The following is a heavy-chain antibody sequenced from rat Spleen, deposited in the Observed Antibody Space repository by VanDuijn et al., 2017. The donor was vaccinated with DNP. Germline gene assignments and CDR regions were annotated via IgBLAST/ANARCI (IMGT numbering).Heavy chain of an antibody. CDR2: ILYDGSNT. CDR3: TTDRVYRDGDTHLFDY. V-gene: IGHV5S10*01. Sequence: EVQLVESGGGLVQPGRSLKLSCAASGFTFSDYNMAWVRQAPKKGLEWVATILYDGSNTYSGDSVKGRFTISRDNAKSTLYLQMDSLRSEETATYYCTTDRVYRDGDTHLFDYWGQGVMVTVSS. D-gene: IGHD1-12*02. CDR1: GFTFSDYN. J-gene: IGHJ2*01.